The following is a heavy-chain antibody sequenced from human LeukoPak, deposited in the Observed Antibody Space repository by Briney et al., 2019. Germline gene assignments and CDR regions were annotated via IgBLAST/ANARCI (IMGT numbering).Heavy chain of an antibody. CDR1: GYTFTSYG. V-gene: IGHV1-18*01. J-gene: IGHJ6*02. CDR3: ARDQAARHYYYYYGMDV. Sequence: ASVKVSCKASGYTFTSYGISWVRQAPGQGLEWMGWISAYNGNTNYAQKLQGRVTMTTDTSTSTAYMELRSLRSDDTAVYYCARDQAARHYYYYYGMDVWGQGATVTVSS. CDR2: ISAYNGNT. D-gene: IGHD6-6*01.